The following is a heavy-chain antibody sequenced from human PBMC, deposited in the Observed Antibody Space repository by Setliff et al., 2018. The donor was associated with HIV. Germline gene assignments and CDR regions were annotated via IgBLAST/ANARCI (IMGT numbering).Heavy chain of an antibody. CDR2: INHSGIT. CDR3: ARVRLRVPPSIFDY. J-gene: IGHJ4*02. D-gene: IGHD2-2*01. CDR1: GASFSGYY. Sequence: NPSETLSLTCAVYGASFSGYYWAWIRQSPGTGLEWIGEINHSGITNYNPTLKSRVTISTDTSKNQFSLRPNSVTAADTAVYYCARVRLRVPPSIFDYWGQGALVTVSS. V-gene: IGHV4-34*01.